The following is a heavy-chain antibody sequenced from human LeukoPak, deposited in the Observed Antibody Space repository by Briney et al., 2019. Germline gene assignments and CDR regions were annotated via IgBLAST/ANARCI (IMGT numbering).Heavy chain of an antibody. J-gene: IGHJ4*02. V-gene: IGHV3-7*02. D-gene: IGHD5-12*01. CDR1: GFTFSDFW. CDR3: ARGPSGYHNT. Sequence: GGSLRLSCVASGFTFSDFWMSWVRQAPGKGLEWVANMRQDGNEIYYVDSVKGRFTISRDNAKNSLYLQMNSLRAEDTAVYYCARGPSGYHNTGGQGTLVTVSS. CDR2: MRQDGNEI.